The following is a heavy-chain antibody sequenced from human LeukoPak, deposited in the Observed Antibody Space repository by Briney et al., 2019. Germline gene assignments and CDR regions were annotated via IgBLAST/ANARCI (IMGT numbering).Heavy chain of an antibody. CDR1: GGSISSGSYY. CDR2: IYTSGST. D-gene: IGHD1-26*01. J-gene: IGHJ4*02. Sequence: PSETLSLTCTVSGGSISSGSYYWSWIRQPAGKGLEWLGRIYTSGSTNYNPSLKSRATISVATTKNQCSLKLSSVTAAGTAVYYCARDAIVGATYFDYWGQGALVTVAS. V-gene: IGHV4-61*02. CDR3: ARDAIVGATYFDY.